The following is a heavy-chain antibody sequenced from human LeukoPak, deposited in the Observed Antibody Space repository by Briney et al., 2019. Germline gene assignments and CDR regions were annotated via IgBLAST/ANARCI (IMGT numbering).Heavy chain of an antibody. CDR2: INPNSGGT. CDR1: GYTFTGYY. D-gene: IGHD1-14*01. CDR3: ARDHIPGGTYGSHALQYYFDY. V-gene: IGHV1-2*02. Sequence: ASVKVSCKASGYTFTGYYMHWVRQAPGQGLEWMGWINPNSGGTNYAQKFQGRVTMTRDTSTSTAYMELSRLRSDDTAVYYCARDHIPGGTYGSHALQYYFDYWGQGTLVTVSS. J-gene: IGHJ4*02.